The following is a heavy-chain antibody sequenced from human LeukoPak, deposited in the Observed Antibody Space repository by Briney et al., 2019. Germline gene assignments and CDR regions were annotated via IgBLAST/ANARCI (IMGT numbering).Heavy chain of an antibody. V-gene: IGHV3-21*01. J-gene: IGHJ4*02. CDR3: ARNWVYYFDY. D-gene: IGHD7-27*01. Sequence: KTGGSLRLSCAASGFSFSTNTMNWVRQAPGKGLEWVSSITSSSSYIYHADSVKGRFTISRDNAENSLYLQMNSLRAEDTAVYYCARNWVYYFDYWGQGTLVSVSS. CDR2: ITSSSSYI. CDR1: GFSFSTNT.